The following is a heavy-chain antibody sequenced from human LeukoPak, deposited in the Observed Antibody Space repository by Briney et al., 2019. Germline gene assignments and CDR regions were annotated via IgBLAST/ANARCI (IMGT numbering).Heavy chain of an antibody. Sequence: ASVKVSCKVSGGTFTNYPINWVRQAPGEGLEWMGEIIPLFGTTNFAQKFQGRITISADESTSTAYMELSSLISEDTAMYYCAGLVESLANCFDFGGQGTMVTVS. CDR1: GGTFTNYP. D-gene: IGHD2-8*02. V-gene: IGHV1-69*13. CDR3: AGLVESLANCFDF. CDR2: IIPLFGTT. J-gene: IGHJ3*01.